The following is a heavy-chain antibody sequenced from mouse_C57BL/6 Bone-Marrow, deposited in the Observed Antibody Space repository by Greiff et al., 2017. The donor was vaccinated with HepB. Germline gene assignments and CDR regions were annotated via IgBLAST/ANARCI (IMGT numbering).Heavy chain of an antibody. CDR2: ISSGGSYP. CDR3: ARPRDGYYPYFDV. Sequence: EVMLVESGGDLVKPGGSLKLSCAASGFTFSSYGMSWVRQTPDKRLEWVATISSGGSYPYYPDSVKGRFTISRDNAKNTLYLQMSSLKSEDTAMYYCARPRDGYYPYFDVWGTGTTVTVSS. CDR1: GFTFSSYG. V-gene: IGHV5-6*02. D-gene: IGHD2-3*01. J-gene: IGHJ1*03.